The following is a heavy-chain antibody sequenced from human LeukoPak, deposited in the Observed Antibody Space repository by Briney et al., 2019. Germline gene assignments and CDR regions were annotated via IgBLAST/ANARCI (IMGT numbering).Heavy chain of an antibody. CDR1: GFTFSSYG. J-gene: IGHJ6*03. CDR3: ARDPVHSSGWFAVSYYYMDV. D-gene: IGHD6-19*01. V-gene: IGHV3-30*02. Sequence: GGSLRLSCAASGFTFSSYGMHWVRQAPGKGLEWVAFIRYDGSNKYADSVKGRFTISRDNARNSLYLQMNSLRAEDTAVYYCARDPVHSSGWFAVSYYYMDVWGKGTTVTVSS. CDR2: IRYDGSNK.